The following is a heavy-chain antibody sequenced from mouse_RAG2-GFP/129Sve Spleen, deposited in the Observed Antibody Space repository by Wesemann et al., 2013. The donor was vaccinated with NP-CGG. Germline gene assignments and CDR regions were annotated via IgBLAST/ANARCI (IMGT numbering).Heavy chain of an antibody. J-gene: IGHJ4*01. CDR2: INPDSSTI. CDR3: ARDYAMDY. V-gene: IGHV4-1*02. Sequence: FSRYWMSWVRQAPGKGLEWIGEINPDSSTINYTPSLKDKFIISRDNAKNTLYLQMSKVRSEDTALYYCARDYAMDYWGGSRGNLSHRLL. CDR1: FSRYW.